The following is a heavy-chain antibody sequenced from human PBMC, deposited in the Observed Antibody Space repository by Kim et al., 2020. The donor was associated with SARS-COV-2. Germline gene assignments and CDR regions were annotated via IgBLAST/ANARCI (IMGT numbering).Heavy chain of an antibody. V-gene: IGHV3-33*01. J-gene: IGHJ6*02. CDR2: IWYDGSNK. D-gene: IGHD6-6*01. Sequence: GGSLRLSCAASGFTFSSYGMHWVRQAPGKGLEWVAVIWYDGSNKYYADSVKGRFTISRDNSKNTLYLQMNSLRAEDTAVYYCERDVSSSPGPYYYYGMDVWGQGTTVTISS. CDR3: ERDVSSSPGPYYYYGMDV. CDR1: GFTFSSYG.